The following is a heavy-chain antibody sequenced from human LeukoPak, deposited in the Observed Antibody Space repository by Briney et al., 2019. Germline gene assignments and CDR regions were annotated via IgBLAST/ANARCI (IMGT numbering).Heavy chain of an antibody. D-gene: IGHD6-13*01. Sequence: PGGSLRLSCVASGGTTDDYGMSWVRQAPGKGLEWVSYISSSSSTIYYADSVKGRFTISRDNAKNSLYLQMNSLRAEDTAVYYCARVLNSLAAAGTFDYWGQGTLVTVSS. CDR2: ISSSSSTI. CDR3: ARVLNSLAAAGTFDY. J-gene: IGHJ4*02. V-gene: IGHV3-48*01. CDR1: GGTTDDYG.